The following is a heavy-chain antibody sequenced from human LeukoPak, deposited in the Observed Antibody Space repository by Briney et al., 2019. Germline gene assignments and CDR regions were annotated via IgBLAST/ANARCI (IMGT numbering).Heavy chain of an antibody. J-gene: IGHJ5*02. Sequence: GGSLRLSCAASGFTFSSYEMNWVRQAPGKGLEWVSYISSSGSTIYYADSVKGRFTISRDNAKNSLYLQMHSLTAEDTAVYYCARDITNLLNWFDPWGQGTLVTVSS. CDR2: ISSSGSTI. CDR1: GFTFSSYE. D-gene: IGHD1-14*01. V-gene: IGHV3-48*03. CDR3: ARDITNLLNWFDP.